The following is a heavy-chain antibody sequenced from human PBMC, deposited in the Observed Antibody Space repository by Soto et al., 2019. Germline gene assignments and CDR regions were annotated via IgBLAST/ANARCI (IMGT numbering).Heavy chain of an antibody. CDR2: IKQDGSEK. CDR1: GFTFSSYW. CDR3: ARIHFTVTSPLDY. J-gene: IGHJ4*02. D-gene: IGHD4-17*01. Sequence: SGGSLRLSCAASGFTFSSYWMSWVRQAPGKGLEWVANIKQDGSEKYYVDSVKGRFTISRDNAKNSLYLQMNSLRAEDTAVYYCARIHFTVTSPLDYWGQGTHVTVSS. V-gene: IGHV3-7*03.